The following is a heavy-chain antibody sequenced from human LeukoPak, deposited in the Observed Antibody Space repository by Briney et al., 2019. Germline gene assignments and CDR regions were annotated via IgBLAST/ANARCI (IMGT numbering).Heavy chain of an antibody. Sequence: PGGFLRLSCAASGFTFSNAWMSWVRQAPGKGLEWVGRIKSKTDGGTTEYGAPVKGRFTISRDDSKNTLYVQMNSLKTEDTAVYYCTTEGSSAWYDYWGQGTLVTVSS. CDR1: GFTFSNAW. J-gene: IGHJ4*02. V-gene: IGHV3-15*01. D-gene: IGHD6-19*01. CDR3: TTEGSSAWYDY. CDR2: IKSKTDGGTT.